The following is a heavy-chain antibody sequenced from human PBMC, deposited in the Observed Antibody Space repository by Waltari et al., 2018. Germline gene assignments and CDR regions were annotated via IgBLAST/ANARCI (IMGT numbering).Heavy chain of an antibody. CDR3: ARDDVDSSSFGGF. V-gene: IGHV1-18*01. Sequence: QLQLVQSGAEVKRPGASVKVSCKGSGFIFPIYGITWVRQAPGQVLEWMGWISAYNGNTNYEQKFQGRVTMTTDTSTSTAYMELRSLRADDTAVYYCARDDVDSSSFGGFWGQGTLVTVSS. CDR1: GFIFPIYG. CDR2: ISAYNGNT. D-gene: IGHD6-13*01. J-gene: IGHJ4*02.